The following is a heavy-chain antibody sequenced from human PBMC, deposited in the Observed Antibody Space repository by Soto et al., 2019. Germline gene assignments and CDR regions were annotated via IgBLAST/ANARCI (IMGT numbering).Heavy chain of an antibody. J-gene: IGHJ4*02. V-gene: IGHV4-34*01. CDR2: IGHSGGT. D-gene: IGHD3-16*01. CDR1: GGSFSGYY. Sequence: PSETLSLTCAVYGGSFSGYYWSWIRHPPGKGLEWIGEIGHSGGTIYNPSLESRVAISEDSSNNQFSLKLNSVTAADTAVYYCARHGGYYFDYWGQGAPVTVSS. CDR3: ARHGGYYFDY.